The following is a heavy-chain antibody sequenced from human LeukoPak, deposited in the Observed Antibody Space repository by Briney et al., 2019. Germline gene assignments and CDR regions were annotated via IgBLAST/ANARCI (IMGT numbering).Heavy chain of an antibody. CDR1: GFTFSSYA. CDR2: ISGTADNV. D-gene: IGHD1-26*01. Sequence: PGGSLRLSCEGSGFTFSSYAMSWVRQAPGKGLEWISIISGTADNVFNADSVKGRFSISRDNSKNTLYLQMNSLRAEDTAVYYCAKLVGATTPDDYWGQGTLVTVSS. J-gene: IGHJ4*02. V-gene: IGHV3-23*01. CDR3: AKLVGATTPDDY.